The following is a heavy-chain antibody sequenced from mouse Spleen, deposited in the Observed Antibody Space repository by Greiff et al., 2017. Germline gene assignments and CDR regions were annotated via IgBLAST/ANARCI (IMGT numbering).Heavy chain of an antibody. Sequence: VQLQQSGPELVKPGASVKISCKASGYSFTGYYMNWVKQSPEKSLEWIGEINPSTGGTTYNQKFKAKATLTVDKSSSTAYMQLKSLTSEDSAVYYCAREYYDGSYAMDYWGQGTSVTVSS. V-gene: IGHV1-42*01. CDR3: AREYYDGSYAMDY. CDR1: GYSFTGYY. D-gene: IGHD1-1*01. CDR2: INPSTGGT. J-gene: IGHJ4*01.